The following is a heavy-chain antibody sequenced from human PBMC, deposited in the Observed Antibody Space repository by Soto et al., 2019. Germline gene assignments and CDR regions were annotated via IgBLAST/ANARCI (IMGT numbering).Heavy chain of an antibody. Sequence: GPGPKTPSETLSLTCDVSGYSISSGYYWGWIRQPPGKGLEWIGGVYHSGRSQYDPSLKTRVTISVDTSETLFFLKLTSVTAADTAVYYCARISTHQYDNGVYYPPTYYFDSWGKGSLVTVSS. CDR1: GYSISSGYY. J-gene: IGHJ4*02. D-gene: IGHD3-3*01. CDR3: ARISTHQYDNGVYYPPTYYFDS. V-gene: IGHV4-38-2*01. CDR2: VYHSGRS.